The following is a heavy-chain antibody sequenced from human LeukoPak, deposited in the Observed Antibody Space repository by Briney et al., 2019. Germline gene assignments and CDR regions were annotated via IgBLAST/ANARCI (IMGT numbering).Heavy chain of an antibody. CDR3: ARANFLYCSSSTCLFDY. J-gene: IGHJ4*02. Sequence: ASVKVSCKASGYTFTYYYMHWVGQAPGQGIEWMGWINPNDGETNNAQKFQGRGTMTRDTSISTAHMEVSRLRSDDTAVYYCARANFLYCSSSTCLFDYWGQGTLVTVSS. D-gene: IGHD2-2*01. CDR2: INPNDGET. CDR1: GYTFTYYY. V-gene: IGHV1-2*02.